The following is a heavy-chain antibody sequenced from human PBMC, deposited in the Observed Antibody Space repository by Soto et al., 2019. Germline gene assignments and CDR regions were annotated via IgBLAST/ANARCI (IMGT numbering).Heavy chain of an antibody. J-gene: IGHJ6*02. Sequence: GASLKVSCKASGGTFSSYASSWVRQAPGQGLEWMGGIIPIFGTANYAQKFQGRVTITADESTSTAYMELSSLRSEDTAVYYCASDPTGGIVVVVAPYGMDVWGQGTTVTVSS. D-gene: IGHD2-15*01. V-gene: IGHV1-69*13. CDR3: ASDPTGGIVVVVAPYGMDV. CDR2: IIPIFGTA. CDR1: GGTFSSYA.